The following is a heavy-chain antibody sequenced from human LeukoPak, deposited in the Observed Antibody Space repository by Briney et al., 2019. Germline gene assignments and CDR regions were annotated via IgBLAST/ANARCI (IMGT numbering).Heavy chain of an antibody. CDR2: INPNSGGT. V-gene: IGHV1-2*06. CDR3: ARKSMGYCSGGSCYSDAFDI. CDR1: GYTFTGYY. J-gene: IGHJ3*02. Sequence: ASVKVSCKAPGYTFTGYYMHWVRQAPGQGLEGMGRINPNSGGTNYAQKFQGRVTMTRDTSISTAYVELSRLRSDDTAVYYCARKSMGYCSGGSCYSDAFDIWGQGTMVTVSS. D-gene: IGHD2-15*01.